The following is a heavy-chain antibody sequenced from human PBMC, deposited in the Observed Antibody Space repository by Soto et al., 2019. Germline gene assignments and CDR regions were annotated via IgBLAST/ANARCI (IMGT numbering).Heavy chain of an antibody. V-gene: IGHV3-30-3*01. J-gene: IGHJ4*02. CDR1: GFTFSSYA. Sequence: SLRLSCAASGFTFSSYAMHWVRQAPGKGLEWVAVISYDGSNKYYADSVKGRFTISRDNSKNTLYLQMNSLRAEDTAVYYCAREFPGYSSGYYFDYWGQGTLVTVSS. D-gene: IGHD6-19*01. CDR3: AREFPGYSSGYYFDY. CDR2: ISYDGSNK.